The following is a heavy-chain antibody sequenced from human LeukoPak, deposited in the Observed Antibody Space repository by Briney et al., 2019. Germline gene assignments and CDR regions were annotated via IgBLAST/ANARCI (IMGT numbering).Heavy chain of an antibody. D-gene: IGHD3-10*01. CDR2: INHSGST. Sequence: QSSETLSLTCAVYGGSFSGYYWSWIRQPPGKGLEWIGEINHSGSTNYNPSLKSRVTISVDTSKNQFSLKLSSVTAADTAVYYCARHVRGYMDVWGKGTTVTISS. J-gene: IGHJ6*03. V-gene: IGHV4-34*01. CDR3: ARHVRGYMDV. CDR1: GGSFSGYY.